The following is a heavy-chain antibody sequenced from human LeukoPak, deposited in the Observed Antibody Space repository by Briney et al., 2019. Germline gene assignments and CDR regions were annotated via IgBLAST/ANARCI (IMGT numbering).Heavy chain of an antibody. CDR3: ARRGNGSYYSGDWFDP. V-gene: IGHV4-39*01. CDR1: GGSISSTSYY. D-gene: IGHD1-26*01. J-gene: IGHJ5*02. CDR2: IYYSGST. Sequence: PSETLSLTCTVSGGSISSTSYYWGWIRQPPGKGLEWIGIIYYSGSTYYNPSLKSRVTISVDTSKNQFSLKLTSVTAADTAVYYCARRGNGSYYSGDWFDPWGRGSLVTVSS.